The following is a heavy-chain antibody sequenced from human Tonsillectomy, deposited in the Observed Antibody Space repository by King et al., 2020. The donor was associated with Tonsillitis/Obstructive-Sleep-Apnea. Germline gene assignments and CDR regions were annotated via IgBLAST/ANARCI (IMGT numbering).Heavy chain of an antibody. V-gene: IGHV1-18*01. CDR3: ATYVSRFSSSANDAFDI. J-gene: IGHJ3*02. CDR2: ISAYNGNT. CDR1: SYNFTNYG. Sequence: QVQLVQSGAEVKKPGASVKVSCTASSYNFTNYGISWVRQAPGQGLEWMGWISAYNGNTNYAQNLQDRVTMTTDTATSTAYMERGSLISDDTAVYYCATYVSRFSSSANDAFDIWGQGTVVTVSS. D-gene: IGHD6-13*01.